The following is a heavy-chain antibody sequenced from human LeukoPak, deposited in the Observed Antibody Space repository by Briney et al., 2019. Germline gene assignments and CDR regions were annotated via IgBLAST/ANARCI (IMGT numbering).Heavy chain of an antibody. Sequence: SETLSLTCAVSGGSISRSNWWSWVRQPPGKGLEWIGEIYHSGSTYYNPSLKSRVTISVDTSKNQFSLRLSSVTAADTAVYYCARHVSVAVTNFFDYWGQGTLVTVSS. CDR1: GGSISRSNW. D-gene: IGHD6-19*01. J-gene: IGHJ4*02. CDR3: ARHVSVAVTNFFDY. V-gene: IGHV4-4*02. CDR2: IYHSGST.